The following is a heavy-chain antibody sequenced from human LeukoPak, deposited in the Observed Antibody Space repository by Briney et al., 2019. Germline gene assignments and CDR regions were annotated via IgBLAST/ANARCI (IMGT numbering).Heavy chain of an antibody. CDR2: IRYHGSNK. D-gene: IGHD3-10*01. CDR1: GFTFSSYG. V-gene: IGHV3-30*02. Sequence: GGSLRLSCAASGFTFSSYGMNWVRQAPGKGLEWVAVIRYHGSNKYYADSVKGRFTISRDNSKNTLYLQMNSLRAEDTAVYYCAKISITYIWGQGTMVTVSS. CDR3: AKISITYI. J-gene: IGHJ3*02.